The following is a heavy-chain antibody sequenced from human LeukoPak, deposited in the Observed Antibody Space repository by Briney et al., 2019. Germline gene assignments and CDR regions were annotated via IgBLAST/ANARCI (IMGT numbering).Heavy chain of an antibody. V-gene: IGHV1-69*05. D-gene: IGHD5-24*01. CDR2: IIPIFGTA. CDR3: ARSPVRWLPFDY. J-gene: IGHJ4*02. CDR1: GGTFSSYA. Sequence: GASVKASCKASGGTFSSYAISWVRQAPGQGLEWMGGIIPIFGTANYAQKFQGRVTITTDESTSTAYMELSSLRSEDTAVYYCARSPVRWLPFDYWGQGTLVTVSS.